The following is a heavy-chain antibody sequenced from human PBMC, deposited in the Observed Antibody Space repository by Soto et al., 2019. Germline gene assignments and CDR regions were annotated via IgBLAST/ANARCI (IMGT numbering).Heavy chain of an antibody. CDR3: ARDISRGYRTYGMDV. CDR1: GFTVSSNY. J-gene: IGHJ6*02. V-gene: IGHV3-53*01. D-gene: IGHD5-18*01. CDR2: IYSGGST. Sequence: GGSLRLSCAASGFTVSSNYMSWVRQAPGKGLEWVSVIYSGGSTYYADSVKGRFTISRDNSKNTLYLQMNSLRAEDTAVYYCARDISRGYRTYGMDVWGQGTTVTVSS.